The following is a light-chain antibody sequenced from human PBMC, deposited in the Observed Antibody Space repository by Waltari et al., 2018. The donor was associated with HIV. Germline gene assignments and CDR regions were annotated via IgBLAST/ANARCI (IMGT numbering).Light chain of an antibody. J-gene: IGLJ3*02. Sequence: SHELPQPPSMSVSPGQPARITCYGDAVLKQYYYWYHQKPGQAPVLVIYKDTERPSGIHERFSGSSSGTTVTLTKSGVQAEDEADYYGQSADSSGTWVFGGGTKLTVL. CDR2: KDT. V-gene: IGLV3-25*03. CDR1: AVLKQY. CDR3: QSADSSGTWV.